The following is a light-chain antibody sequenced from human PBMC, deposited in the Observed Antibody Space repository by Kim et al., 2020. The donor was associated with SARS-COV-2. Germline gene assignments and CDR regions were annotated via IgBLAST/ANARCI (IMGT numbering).Light chain of an antibody. CDR3: VMYVSSGICV. V-gene: IGLV8-61*01. J-gene: IGLJ3*02. CDR1: SGSVSSSYY. Sequence: QTAVTQEPSFSVSPGGTVTLTCGLTSGSVSSSYYPSWYQQTPGQAPRTLIYNTDTRSSGVPDRFSGSILGNKAALTITGAQADDESDYYCVMYVSSGICVFGGGTQLTVL. CDR2: NTD.